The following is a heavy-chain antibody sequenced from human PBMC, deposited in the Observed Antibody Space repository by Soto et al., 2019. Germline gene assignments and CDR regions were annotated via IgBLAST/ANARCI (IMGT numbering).Heavy chain of an antibody. V-gene: IGHV1-69*12. CDR3: ARGGRRGWYFDL. CDR1: GGTFSSYA. Sequence: QVQLVQSVAEVKKPGSSVKVSCKASGGTFSSYAISWVRQAPGQGLEWMGGIIPIFGTANYAQTFQGRVTITADESTSTAYMALSSLRSEDTAVYYWARGGRRGWYFDLWGRGTLVTVSS. J-gene: IGHJ2*01. CDR2: IIPIFGTA. D-gene: IGHD3-10*01.